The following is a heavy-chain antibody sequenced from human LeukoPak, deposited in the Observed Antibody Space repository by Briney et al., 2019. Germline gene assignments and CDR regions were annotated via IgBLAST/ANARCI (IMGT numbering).Heavy chain of an antibody. CDR2: IYYSGST. Sequence: SETLSLTCSVSGGSVSSGSYYWSWLRQPPGKGLEWIGYIYYSGSTNYNPSLKSRVTISVDTSKNQFSLKLSSVTAADTAVYYCARVYYDILTGYFGFDYWGQGTLVTVSS. D-gene: IGHD3-9*01. V-gene: IGHV4-61*01. J-gene: IGHJ4*02. CDR3: ARVYYDILTGYFGFDY. CDR1: GGSVSSGSYY.